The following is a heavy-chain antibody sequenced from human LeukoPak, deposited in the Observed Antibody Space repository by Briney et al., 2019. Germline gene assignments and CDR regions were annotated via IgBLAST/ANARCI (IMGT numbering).Heavy chain of an antibody. J-gene: IGHJ4*02. Sequence: PSETLSLTCTVSGGSISSYYWSWIRQPPCKGLEWIGFIYYSGSTNYNPSLKSRVTISVDTSKNQFSLKLSSVTAADTAVYYCARGETYYDILTGYRLYYFDYWGQGTLVTVSS. D-gene: IGHD3-9*01. V-gene: IGHV4-59*01. CDR3: ARGETYYDILTGYRLYYFDY. CDR1: GGSISSYY. CDR2: IYYSGST.